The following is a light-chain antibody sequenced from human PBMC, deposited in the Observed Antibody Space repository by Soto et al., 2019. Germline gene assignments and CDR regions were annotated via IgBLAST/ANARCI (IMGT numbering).Light chain of an antibody. CDR3: SSYAGSNNLG. CDR2: EVS. J-gene: IGLJ2*01. CDR1: SSDVGGYTY. V-gene: IGLV2-8*01. Sequence: QSALTQPPSASGSPGQSVTISCTGTSSDVGGYTYVSWYRQHPGKAPKLMIYEVSKRPSGVPDRFSGSKSGITASLTVSGLQAEDEADYYCSSYAGSNNLGFGGGTKLTVL.